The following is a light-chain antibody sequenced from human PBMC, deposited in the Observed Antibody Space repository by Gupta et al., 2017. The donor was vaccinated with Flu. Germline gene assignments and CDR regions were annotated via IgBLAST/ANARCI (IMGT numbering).Light chain of an antibody. J-gene: IGLJ1*01. Sequence: QSALTQPPSVSGSPGQSVTISCTGTSSDIGHYNRVSWYQQSPGTAPKLMIYEVSNRPSGVPDRFSGSKSGNTASLTISGLQAEDDADFYCSSYTSSYTYVFGTGTKVTAL. CDR3: SSYTSSYTYV. V-gene: IGLV2-18*02. CDR2: EVS. CDR1: SSDIGHYNR.